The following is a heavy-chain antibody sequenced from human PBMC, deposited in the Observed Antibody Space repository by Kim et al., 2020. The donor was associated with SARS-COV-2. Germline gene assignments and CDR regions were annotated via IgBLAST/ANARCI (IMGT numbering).Heavy chain of an antibody. V-gene: IGHV1-46*01. J-gene: IGHJ5*02. D-gene: IGHD6-6*01. Sequence: YAQKFQGRVTMTRDTSTSTVYMELSSLRSEDTAVYYCARDPSIAAPRFDPWGQGTLVTVSS. CDR3: ARDPSIAAPRFDP.